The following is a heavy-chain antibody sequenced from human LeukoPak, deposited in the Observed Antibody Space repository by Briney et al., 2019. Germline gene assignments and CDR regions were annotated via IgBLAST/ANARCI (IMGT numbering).Heavy chain of an antibody. D-gene: IGHD1-26*01. CDR1: GYTLTELS. CDR2: FDPEDGET. J-gene: IGHJ4*02. CDR3: ATAGVGATPFDY. V-gene: IGHV1-24*01. Sequence: ASVKVSCKVSGYTLTELSVHWVRQAPGKGLEWMGGFDPEDGETIYAQKFQGRVTMTEDTSTDTAYMELSSLRSEDTAVYYCATAGVGATPFDYWGQGTLVTVSS.